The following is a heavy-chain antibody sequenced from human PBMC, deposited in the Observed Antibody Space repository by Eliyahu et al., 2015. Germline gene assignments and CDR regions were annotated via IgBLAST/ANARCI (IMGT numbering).Heavy chain of an antibody. V-gene: IGHV1-2*02. J-gene: IGHJ3*01. Sequence: QVHLLQTGAEVKRPGASVKVSCKTSGYAFXGYYIYWVRQAPGQGLEWMGWINPDNGETTYXQNFQGRVTLTSDTATKTAHMDLAGLTSDDSAIYYCAREFDHSYDSSYFDVWGQGTAVTVS. CDR3: AREFDHSYDSSYFDV. CDR2: INPDNGET. CDR1: GYAFXGYY. D-gene: IGHD3-22*01.